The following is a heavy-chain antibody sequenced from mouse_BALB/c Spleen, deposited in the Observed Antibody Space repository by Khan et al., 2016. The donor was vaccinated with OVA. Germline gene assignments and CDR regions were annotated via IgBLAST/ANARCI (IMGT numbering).Heavy chain of an antibody. V-gene: IGHV3-2*02. CDR2: INYSGST. Sequence: EVQLVESGPGLVNPSQSLSLTCTVTGYSITSDYAWNWIRQFPGNKLEWMGYINYSGSTNYNPAIKSRISITRDTSKNQSFLQLNSVTTEDTATYYCARDGSRYNYAMDYWGQGTSVTVSS. D-gene: IGHD2-3*01. CDR1: GYSITSDYA. J-gene: IGHJ4*01. CDR3: ARDGSRYNYAMDY.